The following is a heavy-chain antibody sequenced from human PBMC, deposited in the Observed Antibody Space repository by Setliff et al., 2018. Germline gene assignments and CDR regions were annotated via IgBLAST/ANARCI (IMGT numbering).Heavy chain of an antibody. J-gene: IGHJ6*03. CDR2: ISAYNGNT. Sequence: ASVKVSCKASGYTFTSYGISWVRQAPGQGLEWMGLISAYNGNTNYAQKLQGRVTMTTDTSTSTAYMELRSLRSDDTAVYYCARVPYPHRFPYSNYLGYYYYYYMDVWGKGTTVTVSS. CDR3: ARVPYPHRFPYSNYLGYYYYYYMDV. CDR1: GYTFTSYG. V-gene: IGHV1-18*01. D-gene: IGHD4-4*01.